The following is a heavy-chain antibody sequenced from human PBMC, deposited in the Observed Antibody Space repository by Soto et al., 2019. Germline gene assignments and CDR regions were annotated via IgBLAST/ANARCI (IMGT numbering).Heavy chain of an antibody. Sequence: SETLSLTCTVSGDSINNYYWSWIRQPPGKGLDWIGYIYYSGSTNYNPSLKSRVTISVDTSKTRFSLKLSSVTAADTAMYYCAQTYCGGDCSNNWFDPWGPGTLVT. CDR1: GDSINNYY. J-gene: IGHJ5*02. CDR3: AQTYCGGDCSNNWFDP. D-gene: IGHD2-21*02. CDR2: IYYSGST. V-gene: IGHV4-59*01.